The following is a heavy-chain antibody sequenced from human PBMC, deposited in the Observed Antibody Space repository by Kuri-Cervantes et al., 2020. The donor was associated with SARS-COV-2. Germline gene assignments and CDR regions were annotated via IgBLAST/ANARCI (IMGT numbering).Heavy chain of an antibody. D-gene: IGHD3-22*01. Sequence: GSLRLSCAVHGGSFSGYYWGWIRQPPGKGLEWIGSIYYSGSTYYNPSLKSRVTISVDTSKNQFSLKLSSVTAADTAVYYCARHTVVVVLDYWGQGTLVTVSS. CDR2: IYYSGST. CDR3: ARHTVVVVLDY. CDR1: GGSFSGYY. V-gene: IGHV4-39*01. J-gene: IGHJ4*02.